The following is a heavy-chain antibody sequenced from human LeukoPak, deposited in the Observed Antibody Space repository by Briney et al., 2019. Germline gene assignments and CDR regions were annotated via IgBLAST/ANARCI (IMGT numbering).Heavy chain of an antibody. Sequence: GGSLQISCQGSGYSFTSYWIGWVRRLPGKGLGGMGIIYPGDSDTRYSPSFQGQLTISADKSISTAYLQWSSLKASDTAMYYCARQSQRGAHYYDSSGYYWNWFDPWGQGTLVTVSS. D-gene: IGHD3-22*01. CDR1: GYSFTSYW. V-gene: IGHV5-51*01. CDR2: IYPGDSDT. CDR3: ARQSQRGAHYYDSSGYYWNWFDP. J-gene: IGHJ5*02.